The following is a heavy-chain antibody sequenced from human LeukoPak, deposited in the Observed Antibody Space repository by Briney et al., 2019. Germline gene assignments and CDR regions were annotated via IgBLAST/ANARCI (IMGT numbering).Heavy chain of an antibody. CDR1: GFTVSSNY. CDR2: IYSGGST. V-gene: IGHV3-53*01. J-gene: IGHJ4*02. Sequence: GGSLRLSCAASGFTVSSNYMSWVRQAPGQGLELDSVIYSGGSTYYADSVKGRFTISRDNSKNTLYLQMNSLRAEDTAVYYCARVSGSEIYYFDYWGRGTLVTVSS. D-gene: IGHD3-10*01. CDR3: ARVSGSEIYYFDY.